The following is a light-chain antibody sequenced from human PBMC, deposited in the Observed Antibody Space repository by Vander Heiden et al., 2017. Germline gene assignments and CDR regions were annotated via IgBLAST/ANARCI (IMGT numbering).Light chain of an antibody. J-gene: IGKJ3*01. Sequence: DIAMTQSPLSLPVTPGEPASISCRSSQSLLHSNGYNYLDWYLQKPGQSPQLLIYLGSNRASGVPDRFSGSGSGTDFTLKISRVEAEDVGVYYCMQALQILFTFGPGTKVDIK. CDR1: QSLLHSNGYNY. V-gene: IGKV2-28*01. CDR2: LGS. CDR3: MQALQILFT.